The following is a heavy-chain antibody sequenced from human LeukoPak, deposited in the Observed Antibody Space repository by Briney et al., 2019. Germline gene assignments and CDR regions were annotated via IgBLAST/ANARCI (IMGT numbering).Heavy chain of an antibody. CDR2: INSGSSDK. Sequence: GGSLRLSCAASGFTFSLYAMNWVRKAPGKGLEWVSYINSGSSDKHYTESVRGRFTISRDNAKKTLCLQMNSLRAEDTAVYYCARDTYEPGLIDFWGQGTLVSVSS. J-gene: IGHJ4*02. CDR1: GFTFSLYA. D-gene: IGHD3-3*01. V-gene: IGHV3-21*05. CDR3: ARDTYEPGLIDF.